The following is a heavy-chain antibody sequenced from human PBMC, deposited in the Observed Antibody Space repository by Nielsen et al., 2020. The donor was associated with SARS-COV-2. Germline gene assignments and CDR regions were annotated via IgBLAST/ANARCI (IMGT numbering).Heavy chain of an antibody. V-gene: IGHV3-30-3*01. CDR1: GFTFSSYA. D-gene: IGHD1-26*01. Sequence: GESLKISCAASGFTFSSYAMHWVRQAPGKGLEWVAVISYDGSNKYYADSVKGRFTISRDNSKNTPYLQMNSLRAEDTAVYYCARGDSWELLRTYDALDIWGQGTMVSVSS. J-gene: IGHJ3*02. CDR3: ARGDSWELLRTYDALDI. CDR2: ISYDGSNK.